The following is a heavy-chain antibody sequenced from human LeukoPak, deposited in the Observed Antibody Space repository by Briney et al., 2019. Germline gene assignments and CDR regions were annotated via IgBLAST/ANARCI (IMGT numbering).Heavy chain of an antibody. CDR1: GGSINIHY. Sequence: KASETLSLTCSVSGGSINIHYWSWIRHPPGKRLGWVGYIFNTGNTNYNPSLASRVTMSVDTSRAQFFLRLSPVTAADTAIYYCASRPADTTWYGVFDYWSQGTLVTVS. D-gene: IGHD3-10*01. J-gene: IGHJ4*02. CDR2: IFNTGNT. CDR3: ASRPADTTWYGVFDY. V-gene: IGHV4-59*11.